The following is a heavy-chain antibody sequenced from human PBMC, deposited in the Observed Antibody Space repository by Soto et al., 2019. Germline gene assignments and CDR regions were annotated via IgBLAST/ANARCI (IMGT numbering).Heavy chain of an antibody. D-gene: IGHD1-20*01. V-gene: IGHV1-3*01. CDR3: ATAPGITPKWFDP. CDR1: GYTFSSYA. CDR2: INAGNGNT. Sequence: GASVKVSCKASGYTFSSYAMQWVRQAPGQRLEWMGWINAGNGNTKYSQNFQGRVTITRDTSASTAYMELSSLRSEDTAVYYCATAPGITPKWFDPWGQGTLVTVSS. J-gene: IGHJ5*02.